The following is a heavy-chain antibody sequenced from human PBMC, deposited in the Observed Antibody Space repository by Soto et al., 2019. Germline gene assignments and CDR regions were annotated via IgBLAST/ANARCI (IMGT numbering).Heavy chain of an antibody. CDR1: GGSVSSGSYY. V-gene: IGHV4-61*01. J-gene: IGHJ6*02. CDR3: ARDHRNIVGYSYYYGMDV. CDR2: IYYSGST. Sequence: SETLSLTCTVSGGSVSSGSYYWSWIRQPPGKGLEWIGYIYYSGSTNYNPSLKSRVTISVDTSKNQFSLKLSSVTAADTAVYYSARDHRNIVGYSYYYGMDVWGQGTTVTVSS. D-gene: IGHD1-26*01.